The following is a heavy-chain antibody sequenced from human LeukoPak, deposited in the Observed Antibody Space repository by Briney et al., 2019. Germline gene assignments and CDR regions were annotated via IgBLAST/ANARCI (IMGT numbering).Heavy chain of an antibody. Sequence: YPSGALSLTCTVSGGSISSYYWSWIRQPPGKGLEWIGYIYTSGSTNYNPSLKSRVTISVDTSKNQFSLKLSSVTAADTAVYYCARRVISSSSSTFDYWGQGTLVTVSS. CDR1: GGSISSYY. CDR3: ARRVISSSSSTFDY. J-gene: IGHJ4*02. CDR2: IYTSGST. D-gene: IGHD6-6*01. V-gene: IGHV4-4*09.